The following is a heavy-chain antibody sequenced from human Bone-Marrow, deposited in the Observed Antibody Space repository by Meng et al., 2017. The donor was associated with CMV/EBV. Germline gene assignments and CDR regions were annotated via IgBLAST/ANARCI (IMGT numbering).Heavy chain of an antibody. CDR3: ARGLSMVGIAGSWFDP. V-gene: IGHV3-7*01. CDR1: SFSFTSSW. J-gene: IGHJ5*02. Sequence: GESLKISCAASSFSFTSSWMNWVRQAPGKGLEWVANINPDGSVKQYVDSVKGRFSVSRDNAKNSLYLQMNSLRAEDMAVYYCARGLSMVGIAGSWFDPWGQGTLVTVSS. D-gene: IGHD1-26*01. CDR2: INPDGSVK.